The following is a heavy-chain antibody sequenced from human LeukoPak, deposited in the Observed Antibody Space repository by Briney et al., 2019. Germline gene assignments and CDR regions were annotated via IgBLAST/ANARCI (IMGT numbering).Heavy chain of an antibody. J-gene: IGHJ6*03. CDR3: ARERGGSKLTGLYGRDYYYMDV. V-gene: IGHV4-59*01. D-gene: IGHD6-19*01. CDR2: IYYTGST. Sequence: SETLSLTCTVSGGSLSNYYWTWVRQPPGKGLEGMGYIYYTGSTNYNPSLTSRVTISVATSKNQFSLKLTSVTAADTAVYFCARERGGSKLTGLYGRDYYYMDVWGKGTTVTVSS. CDR1: GGSLSNYY.